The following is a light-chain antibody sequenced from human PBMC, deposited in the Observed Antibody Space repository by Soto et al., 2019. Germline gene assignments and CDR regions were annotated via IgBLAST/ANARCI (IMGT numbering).Light chain of an antibody. Sequence: AILVTQSPSSLSASVGDRVTITCRASQGIRNDLGWYQQKPGKAPKLLIYAASSLQSGVPSRFSGSGSGTDFTLIISSLQPEDFATYYCLQDYNYPHTFGQGTKLEIK. V-gene: IGKV1-6*01. CDR3: LQDYNYPHT. J-gene: IGKJ2*01. CDR1: QGIRND. CDR2: AAS.